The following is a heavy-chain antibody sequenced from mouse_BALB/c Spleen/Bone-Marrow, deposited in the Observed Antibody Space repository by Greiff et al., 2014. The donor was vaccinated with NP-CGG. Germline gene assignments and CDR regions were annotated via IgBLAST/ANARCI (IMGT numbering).Heavy chain of an antibody. CDR1: GYSFTIYW. CDR3: ARGEITAFAY. J-gene: IGHJ3*01. D-gene: IGHD2-4*01. V-gene: IGHV1-61*01. CDR2: IHPSDIET. Sequence: VKLVESGAELVRPGASVKLSCKASGYSFTIYWMNWVKQRPGQGLEWIGMIHPSDIETRLNQKFKDKATLTVDKSSNTAYMQLSSPTSEDSAVYYCARGEITAFAYWGQGTLVTVSA.